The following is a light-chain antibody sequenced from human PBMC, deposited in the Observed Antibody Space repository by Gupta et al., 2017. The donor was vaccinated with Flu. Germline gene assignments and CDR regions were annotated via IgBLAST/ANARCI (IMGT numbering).Light chain of an antibody. CDR3: QQYQASPVT. CDR2: GAS. J-gene: IGKJ3*01. CDR1: QTVSSTY. V-gene: IGKV3-20*01. Sequence: LLTQFPGPLPLSTGERATLSCRASQTVSSTYLAWYQQKVGQAPRLLIYGASSRATGIPDRFSGSGSGTDFTLTISRLEPEDFAVYYCQQYQASPVTFGPGTKVDIK.